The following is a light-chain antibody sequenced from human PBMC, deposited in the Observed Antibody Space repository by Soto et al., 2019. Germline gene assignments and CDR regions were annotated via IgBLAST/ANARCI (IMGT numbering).Light chain of an antibody. CDR1: QNINIF. Sequence: EIQMTQSPSSLSASVRDRATITCRASQNINIFVKWYQQKPVKAPELLIYAASSLQSGVPSRFSGSGSGTDFTLTISSLQPEDFATYYCQQSSSIPYTFGQGTRLDSK. CDR2: AAS. J-gene: IGKJ2*01. V-gene: IGKV1-39*01. CDR3: QQSSSIPYT.